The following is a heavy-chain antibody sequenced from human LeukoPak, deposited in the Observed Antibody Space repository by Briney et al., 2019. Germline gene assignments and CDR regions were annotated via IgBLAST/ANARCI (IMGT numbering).Heavy chain of an antibody. CDR3: ARSAKDDFWSGYYHTYYFDY. CDR1: GGSISSGDYY. V-gene: IGHV4-30-4*08. Sequence: SQTLSLTCTVSGGSISSGDYYWSWIRQPPGKGLEWIGYTYYSGSTYYNPSLKSRVAISVDTSKSHFSLRLSSVTAADTAVYYCARSAKDDFWSGYYHTYYFDYWGQGTLVTVSS. J-gene: IGHJ4*02. CDR2: TYYSGST. D-gene: IGHD3-3*01.